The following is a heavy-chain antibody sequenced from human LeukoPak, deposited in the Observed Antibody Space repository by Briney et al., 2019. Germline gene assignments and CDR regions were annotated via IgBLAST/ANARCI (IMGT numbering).Heavy chain of an antibody. CDR3: ARVGGATTFYFDY. CDR2: INPNSGGT. Sequence: ASVKVSCKASGYTFTGYYMHWVRHAPGQGLEWMGWINPNSGGTNYAQKFQGRVTITRDTSISTAYMELSRLRADDTAVYYCARVGGATTFYFDYWGQGTLVTVSS. V-gene: IGHV1-2*02. D-gene: IGHD1-26*01. CDR1: GYTFTGYY. J-gene: IGHJ4*02.